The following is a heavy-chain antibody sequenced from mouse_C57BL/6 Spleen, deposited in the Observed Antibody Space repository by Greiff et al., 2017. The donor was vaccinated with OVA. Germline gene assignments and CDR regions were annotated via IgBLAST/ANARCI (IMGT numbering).Heavy chain of an antibody. Sequence: DVKLVESGGGLVKPGGSLKLSCAASGFTFSDYGMHWVRQAPEKGLEWVAYISSGSSTIYYADTVKGRFTISRDNAKNTLFLQMTSLRSEDTAMYYCARSTGRDFDVWGTGTTVTVSS. J-gene: IGHJ1*03. CDR2: ISSGSSTI. CDR1: GFTFSDYG. D-gene: IGHD4-1*01. CDR3: ARSTGRDFDV. V-gene: IGHV5-17*01.